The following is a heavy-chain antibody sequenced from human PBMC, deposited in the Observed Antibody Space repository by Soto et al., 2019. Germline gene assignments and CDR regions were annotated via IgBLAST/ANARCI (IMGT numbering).Heavy chain of an antibody. CDR3: ARGNAPDI. Sequence: SVKVSCKASGGTFSSFAINWVRQAPGQGPEWMGGTIPILGTANYAQKFQGRVTIIADEATNTASLELTSLRSEDTAVYYCARGNAPDIWGQGTTVTVSS. CDR1: GGTFSSFA. CDR2: TIPILGTA. J-gene: IGHJ6*02. V-gene: IGHV1-69*13.